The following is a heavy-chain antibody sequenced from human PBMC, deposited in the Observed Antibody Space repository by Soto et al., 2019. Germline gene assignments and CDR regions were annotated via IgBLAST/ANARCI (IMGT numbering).Heavy chain of an antibody. J-gene: IGHJ5*02. Sequence: ASVKVSCKASGYTFTSYYMHWVRQAPGQGLEWMGIINPSGGSTSYAQKFQGRVTMTRDTSTSTVYMELSSLRSEDTALYYCARDRVFGVAVNWFDPWGQGTLVTVSS. CDR1: GYTFTSYY. CDR3: ARDRVFGVAVNWFDP. D-gene: IGHD3-3*01. V-gene: IGHV1-46*01. CDR2: INPSGGST.